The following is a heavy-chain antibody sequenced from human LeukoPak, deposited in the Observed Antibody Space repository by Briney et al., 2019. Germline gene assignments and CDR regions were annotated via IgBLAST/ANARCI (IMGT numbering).Heavy chain of an antibody. CDR3: ARGRLTQGGIAAAGTPLDY. Sequence: PSETPSLTCTVSGGSVNSGSYYWSWIRQPPGKGLEWIGYIYYSGSTNYNPSLKSRVTISVDTSKNQFSLKLSSVTAADTAVCYCARGRLTQGGIAAAGTPLDYWGQGTLVTVSS. D-gene: IGHD6-13*01. J-gene: IGHJ4*02. V-gene: IGHV4-61*01. CDR2: IYYSGST. CDR1: GGSVNSGSYY.